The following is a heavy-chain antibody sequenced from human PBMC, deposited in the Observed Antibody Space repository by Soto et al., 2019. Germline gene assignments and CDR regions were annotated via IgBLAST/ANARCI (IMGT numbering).Heavy chain of an antibody. D-gene: IGHD3-9*01. CDR2: INPNGGST. CDR1: GYTFSSYY. Sequence: QVQLVQSGAEVKKPGASVKVSCKASGYTFSSYYIHWVRQAPGQGLEWIGIINPNGGSTNYAQNFKARVTGSRDKSTATVYMDLSALTSDDTAMYYCARGLGLGDCWGQGTLVTVSS. CDR3: ARGLGLGDC. V-gene: IGHV1-46*01. J-gene: IGHJ4*02.